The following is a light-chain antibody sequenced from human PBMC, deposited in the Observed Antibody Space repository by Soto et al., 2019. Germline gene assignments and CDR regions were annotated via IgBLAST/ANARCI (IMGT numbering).Light chain of an antibody. J-gene: IGLJ7*01. V-gene: IGLV2-18*02. CDR2: EVT. CDR3: GSYTTSSTWV. CDR1: SSDIGTYNR. Sequence: QSALTQPPSVSGSPGQSVTISCTGTSSDIGTYNRVSWYQQSPGTTPKLIISEVTNRPSGVPDRFSGSKSGNTASLTISGLQAEDEADYYCGSYTTSSTWVFGGGTQLTV.